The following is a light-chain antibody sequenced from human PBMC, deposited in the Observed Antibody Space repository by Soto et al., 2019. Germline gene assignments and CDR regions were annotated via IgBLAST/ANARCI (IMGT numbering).Light chain of an antibody. J-gene: IGKJ1*01. CDR2: GAS. Sequence: EIVMTQSPATLFVSPGERATLSCRASQSVSSNLAWYQQKPGQAPRLLIYGASTRATGIPARFSGSGSGTELTLTISSLQSEDFAVYYCQQYNNWPRTFGQGTTVEIK. CDR3: QQYNNWPRT. V-gene: IGKV3-15*01. CDR1: QSVSSN.